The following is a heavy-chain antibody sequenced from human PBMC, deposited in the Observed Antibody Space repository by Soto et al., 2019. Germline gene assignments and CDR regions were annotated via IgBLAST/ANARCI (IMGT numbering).Heavy chain of an antibody. V-gene: IGHV4-31*03. CDR2: IYYSGST. CDR1: GGSISSGGYY. Sequence: SETLSLTCTVSGGSISSGGYYWSWIRQHPGKGLEWIGYIYYSGSTYYNPSLKSRVTISVDTSKNQFSLKLSSVSAAYTSVYYCARLPSDRYYYYGMDVWGQGTTVTVSS. J-gene: IGHJ6*02. CDR3: ARLPSDRYYYYGMDV.